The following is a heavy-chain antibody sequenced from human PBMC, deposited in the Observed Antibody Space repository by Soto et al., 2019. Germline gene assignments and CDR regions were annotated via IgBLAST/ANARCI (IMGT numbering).Heavy chain of an antibody. Sequence: GASVKVSCKASGYTLTSYYIHWLRQAPGQGLEWVGMINPSGGGTEYAQKLQGRVTMTTDTSTSTAYMELRSLRSDDTAVYYCARIFVALLYGMDVWGQGTTVTVSS. V-gene: IGHV1-46*01. CDR3: ARIFVALLYGMDV. D-gene: IGHD1-26*01. CDR2: INPSGGGT. J-gene: IGHJ6*02. CDR1: GYTLTSYY.